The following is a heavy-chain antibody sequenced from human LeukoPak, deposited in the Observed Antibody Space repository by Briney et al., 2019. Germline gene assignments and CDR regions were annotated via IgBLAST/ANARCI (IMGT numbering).Heavy chain of an antibody. CDR2: IYSDNT. Sequence: GGSLRLSCTVSGFTVSSNSMSWVRQAPGKGLEWVSFIYSDNTHYSDSVKGRFTISRDNSKNTLYLQMNSLRAEDTAVYYCARDFPDYYDSSGYPTPLGYWGQGTLVTVSS. CDR3: ARDFPDYYDSSGYPTPLGY. J-gene: IGHJ4*02. V-gene: IGHV3-66*03. D-gene: IGHD3-22*01. CDR1: GFTVSSNS.